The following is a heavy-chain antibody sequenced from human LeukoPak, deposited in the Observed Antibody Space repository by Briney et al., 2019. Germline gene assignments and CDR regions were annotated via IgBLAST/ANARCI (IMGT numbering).Heavy chain of an antibody. J-gene: IGHJ5*02. Sequence: ASVKVSXKASGGTFSSYAISWVRQAPGQGLEWMGGIIPIFGTANYAQKFQGRVTITTDESTSTAYMELSSLRSEDTAVYYCSRVNRDYGSGMYWFDPWGQGTLVTVSS. V-gene: IGHV1-69*05. CDR1: GGTFSSYA. CDR3: SRVNRDYGSGMYWFDP. D-gene: IGHD3-10*01. CDR2: IIPIFGTA.